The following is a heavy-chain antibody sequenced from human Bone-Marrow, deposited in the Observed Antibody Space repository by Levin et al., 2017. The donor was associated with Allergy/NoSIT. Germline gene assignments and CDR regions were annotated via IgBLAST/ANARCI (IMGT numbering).Heavy chain of an antibody. J-gene: IGHJ6*02. D-gene: IGHD3-22*01. CDR3: TTEPSSGMYFYGMDV. CDR2: VKSQTYGGTT. V-gene: IGHV3-15*07. Sequence: GGSLRLSCGGSGFIFGNARMNWVRQAPGKGLEWVGRVKSQTYGGTTDYAAPVKGRFTISRDDSKNTLYLQMNSLKTEDTAVYYCTTEPSSGMYFYGMDVWGQGTTVTVSS. CDR1: GFIFGNAR.